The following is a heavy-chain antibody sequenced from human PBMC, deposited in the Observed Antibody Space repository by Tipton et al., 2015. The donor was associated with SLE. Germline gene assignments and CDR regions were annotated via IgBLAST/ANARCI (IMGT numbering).Heavy chain of an antibody. CDR1: GGSITTRSYY. CDR3: AQAHLWGSYRYASDI. J-gene: IGHJ3*02. Sequence: TLSLTCIVSGGSITTRSYYWGWIRQPPGKGLEWIACVCNSVSTNYDPSLKSRVTVSVDTSKNQFSLKLSSVTAADTAVYYCAQAHLWGSYRYASDIWGQGTMVTVSS. D-gene: IGHD3-16*02. CDR2: VCNSVST. V-gene: IGHV4-61*05.